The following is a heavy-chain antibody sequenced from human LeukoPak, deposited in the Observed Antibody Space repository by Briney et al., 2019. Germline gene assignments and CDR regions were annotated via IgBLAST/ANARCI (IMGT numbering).Heavy chain of an antibody. CDR1: GGSISSYY. Sequence: PSETLSLTCTVSGGSISSYYWSWIRQPPGKGLEWIGYIYYSGSTNYNPSLKSRVTISVDTSKNQFSLKLSSVTAADTAVYYCAGINFPYCSSTSCYSGSPDYWGQGTLVTVSS. CDR2: IYYSGST. D-gene: IGHD2-2*02. CDR3: AGINFPYCSSTSCYSGSPDY. J-gene: IGHJ4*02. V-gene: IGHV4-59*01.